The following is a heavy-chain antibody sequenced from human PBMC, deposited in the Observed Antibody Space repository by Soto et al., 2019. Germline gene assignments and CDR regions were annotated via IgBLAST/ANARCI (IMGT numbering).Heavy chain of an antibody. D-gene: IGHD5-12*01. CDR3: ARAGGYSGYDLTYFDY. J-gene: IGHJ4*02. V-gene: IGHV3-48*01. CDR1: GFTFSSYS. CDR2: ISSSSSTI. Sequence: PGGSLRLSCAASGFTFSSYSMNWVRQAPGKGLEWVSYISSSSSTIYYADSVKGRFTISRDNAKNSLYLQMNSLRAEDTAVYYCARAGGYSGYDLTYFDYWGQGTLVTVSS.